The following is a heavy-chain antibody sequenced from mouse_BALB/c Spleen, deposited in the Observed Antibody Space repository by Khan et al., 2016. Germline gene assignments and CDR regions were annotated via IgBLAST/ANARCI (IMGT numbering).Heavy chain of an antibody. Sequence: EVQLQQSGAELVKPGASVKLSCTASGFNIKDTYMHWVKQRPEQGLEWIGRIDPANGNTKYDPKFQGKATITADTSSNTAYLQLSSLTSEDTADYSCARGYYGSSHFDYWGQGTTLTVSS. CDR1: GFNIKDTY. J-gene: IGHJ2*01. CDR3: ARGYYGSSHFDY. D-gene: IGHD1-1*01. CDR2: IDPANGNT. V-gene: IGHV14-3*02.